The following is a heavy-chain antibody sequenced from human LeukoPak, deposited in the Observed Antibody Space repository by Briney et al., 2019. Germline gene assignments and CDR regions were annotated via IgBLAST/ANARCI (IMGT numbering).Heavy chain of an antibody. D-gene: IGHD3-22*01. J-gene: IGHJ3*02. CDR1: GFTFSSYE. CDR3: ARDPYYYESSGYFFGAFDI. Sequence: GGSLRLSCAASGFTFSSYEMNWVRQAPGKGLEWVSYISSSGSTIYYADSVKGRFTISRDNAKNSLHLQMNSLRAEDTAVYYCARDPYYYESSGYFFGAFDIWGQGTMVTVSS. CDR2: ISSSGSTI. V-gene: IGHV3-48*03.